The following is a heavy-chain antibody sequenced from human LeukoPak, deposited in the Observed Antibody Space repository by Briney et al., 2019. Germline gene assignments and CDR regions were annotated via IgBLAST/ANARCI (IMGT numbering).Heavy chain of an antibody. Sequence: PSQTLSLTCAVSGGSISSGGYSWSWIRQPPGKGLEWIGSVYYSGSSYYNPSLDSRLTISIDRSKNQFSLRLSSVTAADTAVYYCARGWANAFDIWGQGTMVTVSS. CDR2: VYYSGSS. D-gene: IGHD3-16*01. CDR3: ARGWANAFDI. J-gene: IGHJ3*02. V-gene: IGHV4-30-2*01. CDR1: GGSISSGGYS.